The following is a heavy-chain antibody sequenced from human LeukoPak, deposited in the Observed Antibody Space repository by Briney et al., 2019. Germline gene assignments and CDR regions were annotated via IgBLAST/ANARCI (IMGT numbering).Heavy chain of an antibody. CDR3: ARGGGTYYYDSSGSRGDY. J-gene: IGHJ4*02. V-gene: IGHV3-11*06. D-gene: IGHD3-22*01. CDR1: GFTFSDYY. CDR2: ISSSSSYT. Sequence: GGSLRLSCAASGFTFSDYYMSWIRQAPGKGLEWVSYISSSSSYTDYADSVKGRFTISRDNAKNSLYLQMNSLRAEDTAVYYCARGGGTYYYDSSGSRGDYWGQGALVTVSS.